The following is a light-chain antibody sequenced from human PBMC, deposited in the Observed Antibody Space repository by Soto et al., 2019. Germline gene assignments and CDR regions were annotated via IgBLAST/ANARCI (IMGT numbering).Light chain of an antibody. CDR2: DDN. Sequence: SYELTQPPSVSVSPGQTTTMTCSGDKLGAKYVCWYQQKPGQSPVLVIYDDNKRPSGIPERFSGSNSGNTATLTISGTQVWDGANYFCQVGNNSVIFGGGPKATAL. CDR3: QVGNNSVI. V-gene: IGLV3-1*01. J-gene: IGLJ2*01. CDR1: KLGAKY.